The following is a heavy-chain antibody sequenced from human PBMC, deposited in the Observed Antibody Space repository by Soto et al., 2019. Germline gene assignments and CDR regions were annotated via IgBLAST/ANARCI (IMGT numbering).Heavy chain of an antibody. CDR2: IKQDGSEQ. CDR1: GFTFSGYW. J-gene: IGHJ6*02. V-gene: IGHV3-7*05. Sequence: EVQLVESGGGLVQPGGSLRLSCAASGFTFSGYWMSWVRQAPGKGLEWVANIKQDGSEQFYVNSVKGRFTISRDNAKNSLYLQMNSLRAEDTAVYYCAREAVWGQGTTVTVSS. CDR3: AREAV.